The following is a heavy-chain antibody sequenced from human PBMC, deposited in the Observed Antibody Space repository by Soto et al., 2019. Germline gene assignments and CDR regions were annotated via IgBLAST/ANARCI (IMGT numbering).Heavy chain of an antibody. CDR2: ISYDGSNK. D-gene: IGHD6-19*01. J-gene: IGHJ4*02. Sequence: GGSLRLSCAASGFTFSSYGMHWVRQAPGKGLEWVAVISYDGSNKYYADSVKGRFTISRDNSKNTLYLQMNSLRAEDTAVYYCAKEEFLGWLGKDVYYFDYWGQGTLVTVSS. V-gene: IGHV3-30*18. CDR1: GFTFSSYG. CDR3: AKEEFLGWLGKDVYYFDY.